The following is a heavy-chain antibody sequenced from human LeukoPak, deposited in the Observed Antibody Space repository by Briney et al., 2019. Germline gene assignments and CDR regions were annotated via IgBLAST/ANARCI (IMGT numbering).Heavy chain of an antibody. CDR1: GRSFSGYY. V-gene: IGHV4-34*01. J-gene: IGHJ5*02. CDR3: ARGFAAAGPNWFDP. Sequence: PSETLSLTCAVYGRSFSGYYWSWIRQPPGKGLEWIGEINHSGSTNYNPSLKSRVTISVDTSKNQFSLKLSSVTAADTAVYYCARGFAAAGPNWFDPWGQGTLVTVSS. CDR2: INHSGST. D-gene: IGHD6-13*01.